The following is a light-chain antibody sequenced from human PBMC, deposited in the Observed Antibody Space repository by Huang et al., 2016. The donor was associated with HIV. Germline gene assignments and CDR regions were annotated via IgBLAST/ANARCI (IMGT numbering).Light chain of an antibody. CDR3: HQTYTSSS. Sequence: DIQMTQSPSSLSASVGDSVTITCRTSQDIGTYLNWYQQRPGKAPNLLIYGSSTVQSGVPSRFSGGGSGTEFTLTINGLQPDDFGIYYCHQTYTSSSLGQGTRLDTK. CDR2: GSS. J-gene: IGKJ5*01. CDR1: QDIGTY. V-gene: IGKV1-39*01.